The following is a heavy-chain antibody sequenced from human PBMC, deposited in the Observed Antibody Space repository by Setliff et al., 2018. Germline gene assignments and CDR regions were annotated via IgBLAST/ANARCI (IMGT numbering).Heavy chain of an antibody. Sequence: SETLSLTCTVSGGSISDYYWSWIRQPAGKGLEWIGSVYTSGVTHDNPSLKSRLTMSVDMSKNQFSLKLTSVTAADTAMYYCRFWSGYYKNDYWGQGTLVTVSS. V-gene: IGHV4-4*07. CDR2: VYTSGVT. J-gene: IGHJ4*02. D-gene: IGHD3-3*01. CDR3: RFWSGYYKNDY. CDR1: GGSISDYY.